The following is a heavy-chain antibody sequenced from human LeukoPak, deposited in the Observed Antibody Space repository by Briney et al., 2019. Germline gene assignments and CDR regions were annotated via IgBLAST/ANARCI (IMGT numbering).Heavy chain of an antibody. CDR2: ISYDVGKK. J-gene: IGHJ3*02. CDR1: GFTFSSYG. CDR3: AKGGVVHAFDI. Sequence: GGSLRLSCAASGFTFSSYGMHWVRQAPGKGLEWVAVISYDVGKKYYADSVKGRFTISRDNSKNTLYLQMNSLRAEDTAVYYCAKGGVVHAFDIWGQGTMVTVSS. V-gene: IGHV3-30*18. D-gene: IGHD2-15*01.